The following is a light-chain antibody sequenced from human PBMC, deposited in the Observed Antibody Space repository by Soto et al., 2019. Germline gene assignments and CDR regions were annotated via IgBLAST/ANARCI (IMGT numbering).Light chain of an antibody. V-gene: IGKV3D-20*02. CDR2: GAS. CDR3: QQRSNWPFT. Sequence: EIVLTQSPGTLSLSPGERATLSFRASQSVSSTYLIWYQQKPGQAPRLLIYGASSRATGVPDRFSGSGSGTDLTLTISELATEDFAVYYCQQRSNWPFTFGPATKVDI. J-gene: IGKJ3*01. CDR1: QSVSSTY.